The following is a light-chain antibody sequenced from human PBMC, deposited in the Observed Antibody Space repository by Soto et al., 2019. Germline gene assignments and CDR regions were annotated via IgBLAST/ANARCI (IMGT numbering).Light chain of an antibody. CDR1: QSISSW. CDR3: QQYNNWRT. J-gene: IGKJ1*01. CDR2: RAS. V-gene: IGKV1-5*03. Sequence: EIKMNLSPPTLSAYVGDRVTITCRASQSISSWLAWYQQKPGKAPKLLIYRASTLKSGVPSRFSGSGSGTEFTLTISSLQSEDFAVYYCQQYNNWRTFGQVSNVDVK.